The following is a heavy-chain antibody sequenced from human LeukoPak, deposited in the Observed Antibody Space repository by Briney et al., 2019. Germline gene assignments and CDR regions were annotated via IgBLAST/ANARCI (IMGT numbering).Heavy chain of an antibody. CDR1: GFTFSSYY. V-gene: IGHV3-74*01. CDR2: INSDGGST. J-gene: IGHJ4*01. CDR3: AFHGSGSPS. D-gene: IGHD3-10*01. Sequence: GGSLRLSCAASGFTFSSYYMHWVRQAPGKGPVWVSRINSDGGSTTYADSVEGRFTISRDNAKNTLYLQMNSLRAEDTAVYYCAFHGSGSPSWGQGTLVTVSS.